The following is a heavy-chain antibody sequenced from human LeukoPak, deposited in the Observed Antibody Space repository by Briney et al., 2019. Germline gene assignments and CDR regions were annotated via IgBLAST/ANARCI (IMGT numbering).Heavy chain of an antibody. CDR3: ASGSSGWAYYFDY. J-gene: IGHJ4*02. CDR1: GFTFSSYS. Sequence: GSLRLSCAASGFTFSSYSMNWVRQAPGKGLEWVSSISSSSSYIYYADSVKGRFTISRDNAKNSLYLQMNSLRAEDTAVYYCASGSSGWAYYFDYWGQGTLVTVSS. D-gene: IGHD6-25*01. V-gene: IGHV3-21*01. CDR2: ISSSSSYI.